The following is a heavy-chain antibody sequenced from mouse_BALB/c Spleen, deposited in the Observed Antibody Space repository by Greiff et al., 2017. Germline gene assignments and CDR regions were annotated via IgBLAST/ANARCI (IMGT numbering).Heavy chain of an antibody. CDR3: ARLGNPYAMDY. CDR1: GFDFSRYW. CDR2: INPDSSTI. Sequence: EVKLMESGGGLVQPGGSLKLSCAASGFDFSRYWMSWVRQAPGKGLEWIGEINPDSSTINYTPSLKDKFIISRDNAKNTLYLQMSKVRSEDTALYYCARLGNPYAMDYWGQGTSVTVSS. J-gene: IGHJ4*01. D-gene: IGHD2-1*01. V-gene: IGHV4-1*02.